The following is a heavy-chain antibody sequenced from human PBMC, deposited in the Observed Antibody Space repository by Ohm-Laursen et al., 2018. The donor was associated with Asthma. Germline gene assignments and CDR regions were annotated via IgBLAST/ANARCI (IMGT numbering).Heavy chain of an antibody. D-gene: IGHD3-3*01. CDR2: IYIGNT. CDR3: ARDRHYTGLYSVPFDF. CDR1: GYSVTSYA. J-gene: IGHJ3*01. V-gene: IGHV1-18*04. Sequence: ASSVKVSCKASGYSVTSYAFSWVRQAPGQRPEWMGWIYIGNTNYAPNFRDRITMTTDTSTNTAYMELRSLTSDDTAVYYCARDRHYTGLYSVPFDFWGQGTRVTVSS.